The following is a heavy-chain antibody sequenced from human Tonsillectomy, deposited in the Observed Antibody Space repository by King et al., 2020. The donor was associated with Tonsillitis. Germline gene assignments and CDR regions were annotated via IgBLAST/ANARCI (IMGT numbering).Heavy chain of an antibody. CDR1: GFTFSNYA. Sequence: VQLVESGGGLVQPGGSLRLSCAASGFTFSNYAMSWVRQAPGKGLEWVSIISGSGGSTYYADSVKGRFTISRDISKNTLYLQMNSLRAEDTAVNYCAKVLEQLVLGCFGLWGRGTLVTVSS. CDR2: ISGSGGST. D-gene: IGHD6-13*01. V-gene: IGHV3-23*04. CDR3: AKVLEQLVLGCFGL. J-gene: IGHJ2*01.